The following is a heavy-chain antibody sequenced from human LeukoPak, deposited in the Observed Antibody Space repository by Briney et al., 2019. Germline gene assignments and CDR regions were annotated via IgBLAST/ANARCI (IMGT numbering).Heavy chain of an antibody. V-gene: IGHV4-59*01. CDR2: ISYSGST. Sequence: SETLSLTCTVSGGSISSYYWSWIRQPPGKGLEWIGYISYSGSTNYNPSLKSRVTISVDTSKHQFSVELSAVTAADTAVYYCARGPHKFDYWGQGSLVTVSS. CDR1: GGSISSYY. J-gene: IGHJ4*02. CDR3: ARGPHKFDY.